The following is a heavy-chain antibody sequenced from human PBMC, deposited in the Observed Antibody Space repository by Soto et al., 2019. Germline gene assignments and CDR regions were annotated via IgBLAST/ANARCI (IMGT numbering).Heavy chain of an antibody. J-gene: IGHJ6*02. V-gene: IGHV1-46*01. CDR3: ARDPIFSLTFHYYGMDV. D-gene: IGHD3-3*01. CDR1: GYTFTTYY. CDR2: IDPDTGST. Sequence: QVQLVQSGAEVKEPGASVKISCKASGYTFTTYYLHWVRQAPGQGLEWMGIIDPDTGSTSSAQNFRGRVSVTRDTSTSTVYIELYSLSSEDTAVYYCARDPIFSLTFHYYGMDVWGQGTTVTVSS.